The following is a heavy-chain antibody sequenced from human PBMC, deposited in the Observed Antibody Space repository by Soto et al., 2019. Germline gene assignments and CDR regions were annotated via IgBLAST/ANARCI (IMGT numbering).Heavy chain of an antibody. J-gene: IGHJ4*02. CDR1: GDIFTDYY. V-gene: IGHV1-46*03. D-gene: IGHD1-26*01. CDR2: INPSGGST. Sequence: ASVKVSCKASGDIFTDYYMHWVRQAPGQGLEWMGIINPSGGSTSYAQKFQGRVTMTRDTSTSTVYMELSSLRSEDTAVYYCATARLNGGSFTQWGQGTLVTVSS. CDR3: ATARLNGGSFTQ.